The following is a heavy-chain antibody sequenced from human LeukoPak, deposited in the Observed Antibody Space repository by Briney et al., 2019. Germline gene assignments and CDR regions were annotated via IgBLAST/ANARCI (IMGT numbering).Heavy chain of an antibody. CDR1: GYSISSGYY. Sequence: SETLSLTCTVSGYSISSGYYWGWIRQPPGKGLEWIGYIYYSGSTNYNPSLKSRVTISVDTSKNQFSLKLSSVTAADTAVYYCARGGYSYVGVDYYYMDVWGKGTTVTISS. J-gene: IGHJ6*03. CDR3: ARGGYSYVGVDYYYMDV. CDR2: IYYSGST. V-gene: IGHV4-61*01. D-gene: IGHD5-18*01.